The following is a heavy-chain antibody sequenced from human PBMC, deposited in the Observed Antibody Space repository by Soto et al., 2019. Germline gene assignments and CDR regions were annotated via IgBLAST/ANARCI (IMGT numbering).Heavy chain of an antibody. CDR1: GFTFSSYA. CDR3: ARDGPPSELLIYYFDY. CDR2: ISYDGSNK. V-gene: IGHV3-30-3*01. Sequence: VQLVESGGGVVQPGRSLRLSCAASGFTFSSYAMHWVRQAPGKGLEWVAVISYDGSNKYYADSVKGRFTISRDNSKNTLYLQMNSLRAEDTAVYYCARDGPPSELLIYYFDYWGQGTLVTVSS. J-gene: IGHJ4*02. D-gene: IGHD1-26*01.